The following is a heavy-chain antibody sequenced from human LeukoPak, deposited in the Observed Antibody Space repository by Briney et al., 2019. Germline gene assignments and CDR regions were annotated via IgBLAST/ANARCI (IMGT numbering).Heavy chain of an antibody. J-gene: IGHJ4*02. CDR1: GGSISSYY. D-gene: IGHD3-16*01. CDR2: IYYSAST. V-gene: IGHV4-59*01. CDR3: ARVLGGQIDY. Sequence: PSETLSLTCTVSGGSISSYYWSWIRQPPGEGLEWIGYIYYSASTNYNPSLKSRVTISVDTSKNQFSLKLSSVTAADTAVYYCARVLGGQIDYWGQGTLVTVSS.